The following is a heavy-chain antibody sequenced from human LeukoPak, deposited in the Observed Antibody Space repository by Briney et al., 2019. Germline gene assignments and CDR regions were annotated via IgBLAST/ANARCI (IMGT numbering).Heavy chain of an antibody. CDR3: AKDGAWLRFDD. Sequence: SETLSLTCAVYGGSFSGYYWSWIRQPPGKGLEWIGEINHSGSTNYNPSLKSRVTISVDTSKNQFFLKLSSVTAADTAVYYCAKDGAWLRFDDWGQGILVTVSS. V-gene: IGHV4-34*01. CDR1: GGSFSGYY. D-gene: IGHD5-12*01. CDR2: INHSGST. J-gene: IGHJ4*02.